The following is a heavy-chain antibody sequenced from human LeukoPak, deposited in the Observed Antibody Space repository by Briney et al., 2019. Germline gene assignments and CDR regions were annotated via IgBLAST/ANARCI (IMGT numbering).Heavy chain of an antibody. V-gene: IGHV4-34*01. CDR2: INHSGST. CDR3: ARLGGYYDSTPGDY. J-gene: IGHJ4*02. Sequence: SETLSLTCAVYGGSFSGYYWSWIRQPPRKGLEWIGEINHSGSTNYNPSLKSRVTISVDTSKNQFSLKLSSVTAADTAVYYCARLGGYYDSTPGDYWGQGTLVTVSS. CDR1: GGSFSGYY. D-gene: IGHD3-22*01.